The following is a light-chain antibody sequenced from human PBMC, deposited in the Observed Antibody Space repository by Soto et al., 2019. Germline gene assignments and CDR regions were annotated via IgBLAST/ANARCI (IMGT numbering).Light chain of an antibody. CDR1: QGIGND. CDR2: AAS. CDR3: QQYDNIPQT. J-gene: IGKJ1*01. Sequence: EIQMTQFPSSLSSSLGDRFPSTCLASQGIGNDLGWYQQKPGKAPQRLIYAASNLETGVTSRFSGSGSGTDFTLTISSLQTEDIAKYYCQQYDNIPQTFGQGTKVDIK. V-gene: IGKV1-33*01.